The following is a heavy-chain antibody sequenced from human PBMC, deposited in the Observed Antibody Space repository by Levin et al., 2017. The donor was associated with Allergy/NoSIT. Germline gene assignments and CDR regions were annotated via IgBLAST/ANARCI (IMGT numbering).Heavy chain of an antibody. CDR1: GFTFSSDA. V-gene: IGHV3-23*01. CDR3: AKGEELLRHFQH. CDR2: ISASGGST. D-gene: IGHD1-26*01. Sequence: TGGSLRLSCAASGFTFSSDAMSWVRQAPGKGLEWVSAISASGGSTYYADSVKGRFTISRDNSKNTLYLQMNSLRAEDTAVYYCAKGEELLRHFQHWGQGTLVTVSS. J-gene: IGHJ1*01.